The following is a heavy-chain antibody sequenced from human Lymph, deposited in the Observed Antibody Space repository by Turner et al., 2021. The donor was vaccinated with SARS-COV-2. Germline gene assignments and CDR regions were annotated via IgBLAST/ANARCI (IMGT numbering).Heavy chain of an antibody. CDR3: ARGPPDFPYYFDY. Sequence: EVQLVESGGGLVKPGGSLRLSCAASGFTFSSYSMNWVRQAPVKGLEWVSSITFTSSYIYYADSLKGRFTISRDNAKNSLYLQMNSLRAEDTAVYYCARGPPDFPYYFDYWGQGTLVTVSS. CDR1: GFTFSSYS. D-gene: IGHD2-21*02. CDR2: ITFTSSYI. V-gene: IGHV3-21*01. J-gene: IGHJ4*02.